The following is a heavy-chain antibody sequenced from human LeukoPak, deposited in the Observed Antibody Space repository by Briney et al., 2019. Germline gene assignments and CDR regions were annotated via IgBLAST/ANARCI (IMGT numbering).Heavy chain of an antibody. CDR1: GYTFTSYG. J-gene: IGHJ5*02. D-gene: IGHD3-3*01. Sequence: ASVKVSCKASGYTFTSYGISWVRQAPGQGLEWIGWISAYNGNTNYAQKLQGRVTMTTTTSTSTAYMELRSLRPDDTAVYYCARDITIFESGFDPWGQGTLVTVSS. CDR3: ARDITIFESGFDP. CDR2: ISAYNGNT. V-gene: IGHV1-18*01.